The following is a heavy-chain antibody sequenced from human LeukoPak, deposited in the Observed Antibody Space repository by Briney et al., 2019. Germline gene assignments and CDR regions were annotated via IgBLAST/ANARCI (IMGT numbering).Heavy chain of an antibody. J-gene: IGHJ3*02. Sequence: SVKVSCKSSGGTFSSYAISWVRQAPGQGHEWMGRIIPIFGTANYAQKFQGRVTITTDESTSTAYMELSSLRSEDTAVYYCARGPQLVLAFDIWGQGQWSPSLQ. V-gene: IGHV1-69*05. CDR1: GGTFSSYA. CDR3: ARGPQLVLAFDI. CDR2: IIPIFGTA. D-gene: IGHD6-6*01.